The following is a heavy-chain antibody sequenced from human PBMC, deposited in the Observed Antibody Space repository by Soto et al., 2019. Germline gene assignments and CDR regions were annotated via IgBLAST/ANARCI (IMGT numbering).Heavy chain of an antibody. V-gene: IGHV5-51*01. CDR2: IYPGDSDT. Sequence: GESLKISCKGSGYSFTSHWIGWVRQMPGRGLEWMEIIYPGDSDTRYSPSFQGQVTISADKSISTAYLQWSSLKASDTAMYYCARGVLGGDNWFDPRGQGTLVTVSS. D-gene: IGHD3-16*01. J-gene: IGHJ5*02. CDR3: ARGVLGGDNWFDP. CDR1: GYSFTSHW.